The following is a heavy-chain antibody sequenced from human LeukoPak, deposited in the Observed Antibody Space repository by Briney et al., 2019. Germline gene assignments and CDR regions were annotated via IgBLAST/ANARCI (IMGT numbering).Heavy chain of an antibody. Sequence: PSETLSLTCTASGGSSSSSSYYWGWIRQPPGKGLEWIGSIYYSGSTYYNPSLKSRVTISVDTSKNQFSLKLSSVTAADTAVYYCARGVPSNYWFDPWGQGTLVTVSS. V-gene: IGHV4-39*07. CDR3: ARGVPSNYWFDP. D-gene: IGHD4-11*01. J-gene: IGHJ5*02. CDR1: GGSSSSSSYY. CDR2: IYYSGST.